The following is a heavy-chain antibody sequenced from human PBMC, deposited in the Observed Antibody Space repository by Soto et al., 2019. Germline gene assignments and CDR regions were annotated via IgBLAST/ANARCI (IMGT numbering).Heavy chain of an antibody. D-gene: IGHD2-15*01. V-gene: IGHV3-48*01. Sequence: GGSLRLSCAASGFTFSSYSMNWVRQAPGKGLGWVSYISSSSSTIFYTDSVKGRFTVSRDNAKNSLYLQMNSLRAEDTAVYYCARELGYCSGGNCYMEGAFDIWGQGTMVTVSS. CDR2: ISSSSSTI. J-gene: IGHJ3*02. CDR1: GFTFSSYS. CDR3: ARELGYCSGGNCYMEGAFDI.